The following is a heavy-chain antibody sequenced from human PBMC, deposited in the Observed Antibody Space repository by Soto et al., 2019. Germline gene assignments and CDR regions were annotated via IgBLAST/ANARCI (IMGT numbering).Heavy chain of an antibody. Sequence: GGSLRLSCAASGFTSSYTMDWFRQAPGKGLEWVSSISSSGSYIYYADSVKGRFTISRDNSKNMLYLQMNSLRAEDTAVYYCARDRGRLAHDYWGQGTLVTVSS. V-gene: IGHV3-21*04. CDR3: ARDRGRLAHDY. D-gene: IGHD3-10*01. CDR2: ISSSGSYI. J-gene: IGHJ4*02. CDR1: GFTSSYT.